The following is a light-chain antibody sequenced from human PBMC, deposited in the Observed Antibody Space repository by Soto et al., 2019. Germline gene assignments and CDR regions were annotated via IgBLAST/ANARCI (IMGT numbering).Light chain of an antibody. CDR3: CSYAGRNTYVV. CDR1: SNDVGSYNL. V-gene: IGLV2-23*01. Sequence: QSALTQPASVSASPGQSITISCNGTSNDVGSYNLVSWYQQYPGKAPKLMIYEGTKRPSGVSDRFSGSTSGNTASLIISGLQADDEADYYCCSYAGRNTYVVFGGGTKLTVL. CDR2: EGT. J-gene: IGLJ2*01.